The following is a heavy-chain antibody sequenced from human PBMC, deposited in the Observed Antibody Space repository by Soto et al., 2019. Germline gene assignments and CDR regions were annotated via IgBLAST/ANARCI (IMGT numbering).Heavy chain of an antibody. V-gene: IGHV3-23*01. Sequence: LXLSCEASGFTFSSYAMHWLGQAPGKGLEWVSAISGSGGSAYYSDSVKGLFTISRDNSKKTLYLQMNSLRAEDTAVYYCAKVVSIAVASEYSEYWGQGTLVTVSS. CDR3: AKVVSIAVASEYSEY. D-gene: IGHD6-19*01. CDR1: GFTFSSYA. J-gene: IGHJ4*02. CDR2: ISGSGGSA.